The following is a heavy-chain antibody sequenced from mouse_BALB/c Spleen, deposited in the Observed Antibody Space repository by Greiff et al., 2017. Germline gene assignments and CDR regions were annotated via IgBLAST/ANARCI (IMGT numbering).Heavy chain of an antibody. CDR1: GYTFTSYV. Sequence: VQLQQSGPELVKPGASVKMSCKASGYTFTSYVMHWVKQKPGQGLEWIGYINPYNDGTKYNEKFKGKATLTSDKSSSTVYMELSSLTSEDSAVYDCARGGQLRAMDYWGQGTSVTVSS. J-gene: IGHJ4*01. D-gene: IGHD6-1*01. V-gene: IGHV1-14*01. CDR2: INPYNDGT. CDR3: ARGGQLRAMDY.